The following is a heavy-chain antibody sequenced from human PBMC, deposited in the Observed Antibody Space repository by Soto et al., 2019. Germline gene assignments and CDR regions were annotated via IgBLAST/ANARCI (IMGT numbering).Heavy chain of an antibody. D-gene: IGHD3-3*01. CDR3: ASGSFGAVAFDI. Sequence: TLSLTCTVSGGSISSGGYYWSWIRQHPGKGLEWIGYIYYSGSTYYNPSLKSRVTISVDTSKNQFSLKLSSVTAADTAVYYCASGSFGAVAFDIWGQGTMGTVSS. V-gene: IGHV4-31*03. J-gene: IGHJ3*02. CDR2: IYYSGST. CDR1: GGSISSGGYY.